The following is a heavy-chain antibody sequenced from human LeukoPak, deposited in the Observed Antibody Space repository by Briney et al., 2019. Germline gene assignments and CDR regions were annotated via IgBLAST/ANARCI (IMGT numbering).Heavy chain of an antibody. Sequence: PGGSLRLSCAASGFTFSSYAMSWVRQAPGKGLEWVSAINGSGGSTYYADSVKGRFTISRDNSKNTLYLQMNSLRAEDTAVYYCAKDSSSWGNYYYYGMDVWGQGTTVIVSS. D-gene: IGHD6-13*01. CDR3: AKDSSSWGNYYYYGMDV. V-gene: IGHV3-23*01. CDR1: GFTFSSYA. CDR2: INGSGGST. J-gene: IGHJ6*02.